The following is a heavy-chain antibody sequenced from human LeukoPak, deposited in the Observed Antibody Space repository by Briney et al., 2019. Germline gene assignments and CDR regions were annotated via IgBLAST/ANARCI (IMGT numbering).Heavy chain of an antibody. Sequence: GGSLRLSCAASGFIFSNCGMHWVRQAPGKRLVWVAVIRFDGSYKYYADSVKGRFTISRDNSKNTLYLQMNSLSAEDTAVYYCARGKEQQLYAFDIWGQGTMVTVSS. CDR3: ARGKEQQLYAFDI. V-gene: IGHV3-33*01. CDR2: IRFDGSYK. D-gene: IGHD6-13*01. CDR1: GFIFSNCG. J-gene: IGHJ3*02.